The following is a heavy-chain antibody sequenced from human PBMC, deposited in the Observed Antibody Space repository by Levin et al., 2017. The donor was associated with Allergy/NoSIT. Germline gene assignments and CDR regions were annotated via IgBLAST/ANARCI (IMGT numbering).Heavy chain of an antibody. J-gene: IGHJ4*01. CDR3: GRRGGSGWHGGFDS. D-gene: IGHD6-19*01. V-gene: IGHV4-39*01. Sequence: PSETLSLICSVSGGSITITSYYWGWIRQPPGKGLEWIGNIYFSGSTYYSPSLKSRVTISVATSTNQFSLRLTSVTAADTAVYYCGRRGGSGWHGGFDSWGQEPWSPSPQ. CDR1: GGSITITSYY. CDR2: IYFSGST.